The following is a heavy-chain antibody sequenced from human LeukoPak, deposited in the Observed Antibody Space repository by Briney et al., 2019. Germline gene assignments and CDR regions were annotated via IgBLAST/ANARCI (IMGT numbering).Heavy chain of an antibody. D-gene: IGHD1-1*01. CDR2: ISSDSSAI. Sequence: GGSLRLSCAASGFTFSNYNMNWVRQAPGKGLEWVSYISSDSSAINYGDPVKGRFTISRNNAKNSLYLQMNSLRAGDTAVYYCAKNDFFDYWGQGTLVTVSS. CDR1: GFTFSNYN. V-gene: IGHV3-48*01. CDR3: AKNDFFDY. J-gene: IGHJ4*02.